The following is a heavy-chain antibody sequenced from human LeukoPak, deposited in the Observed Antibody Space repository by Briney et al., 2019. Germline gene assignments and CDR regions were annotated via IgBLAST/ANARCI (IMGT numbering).Heavy chain of an antibody. V-gene: IGHV3-20*04. CDR2: LNWNGGRT. CDR1: GFTFEDYG. J-gene: IGHJ4*02. Sequence: GGSLRLSCVASGFTFEDYGMSWVRQAPGKGLEWVSGLNWNGGRTAYADSMKGRFTISRDNAKNSLYLQMNSLRAEDSALYYYARAWRVIADAGTFDFDFWGQGALVTVSS. D-gene: IGHD6-13*01. CDR3: ARAWRVIADAGTFDFDF.